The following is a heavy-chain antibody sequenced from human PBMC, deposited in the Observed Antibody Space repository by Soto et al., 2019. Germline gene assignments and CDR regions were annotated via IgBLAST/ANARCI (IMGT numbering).Heavy chain of an antibody. J-gene: IGHJ5*02. D-gene: IGHD6-19*01. CDR2: IYYSGST. CDR3: ARQEGRAVAGYNWFDP. V-gene: IGHV4-39*01. CDR1: GGSISSSSYY. Sequence: QLQLQESGPGLVKPSETLSLTCTVSGGSISSSSYYWGWIRQPPGKGLEWIGSIYYSGSTYYNPSLKSRVTISVDTSKNQFSLKLSSVTAADTAVYYCARQEGRAVAGYNWFDPWGQGTLVTVSS.